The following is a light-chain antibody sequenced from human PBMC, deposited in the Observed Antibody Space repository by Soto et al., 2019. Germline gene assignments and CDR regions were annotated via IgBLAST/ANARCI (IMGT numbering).Light chain of an antibody. J-gene: IGKJ5*01. CDR3: QQRSNWPPLT. Sequence: EIVMTQSPVTLSVSPGERTTLSCRASQSVSSNLAWYQQRPGQAPRLLIYDASTRATGIPSRFSGSGSGTDFTLTISSLEPEDLAVYYCQQRSNWPPLTFGQGTRLETK. CDR1: QSVSSN. CDR2: DAS. V-gene: IGKV3-15*01.